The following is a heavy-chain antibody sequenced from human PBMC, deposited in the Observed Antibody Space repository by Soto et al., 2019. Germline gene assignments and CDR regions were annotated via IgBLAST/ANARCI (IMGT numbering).Heavy chain of an antibody. CDR3: TRDISPLLSNAYFDAFAM. D-gene: IGHD3-16*01. Sequence: GGSLRLSCVASGFTFRSYWMIWVRQAPGKGLEWVANIREDGGLKYYLDSVKGRFTISRDNAKNSLYLQMDSLRAEDTAVYYCTRDISPLLSNAYFDAFAMWGQGTMVTVS. CDR2: IREDGGLK. J-gene: IGHJ3*02. V-gene: IGHV3-7*01. CDR1: GFTFRSYW.